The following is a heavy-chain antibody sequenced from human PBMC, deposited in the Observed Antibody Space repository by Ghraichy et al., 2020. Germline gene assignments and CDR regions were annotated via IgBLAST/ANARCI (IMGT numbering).Heavy chain of an antibody. CDR2: INHSGST. V-gene: IGHV4-34*01. CDR3: AKLTTVTTPYYYYGMDV. Sequence: SETLSLTCAVYGGSFSGYYWSWIRQPPGKGLEWIGEINHSGSTNYNPSLKSRVTISVDTSKNQFSLKLSSVTAADTAVYYCAKLTTVTTPYYYYGMDVWGQGTTVTVSS. D-gene: IGHD4-17*01. CDR1: GGSFSGYY. J-gene: IGHJ6*02.